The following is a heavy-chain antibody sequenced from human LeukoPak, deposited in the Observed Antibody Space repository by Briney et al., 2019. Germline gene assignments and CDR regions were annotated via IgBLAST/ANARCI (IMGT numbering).Heavy chain of an antibody. D-gene: IGHD2-2*01. CDR2: INHSGST. J-gene: IGHJ4*02. CDR1: GYSISSGYY. Sequence: SETLSLTCTVSGYSISSGYYWGWIRQPPGKGLEWIGEINHSGSTNYNPSLKSRVTISVDTSKNQFSLKLSSVTAADTAVYYCAMRPARWLVPAAPALDYWGQGTLVSVSS. CDR3: AMRPARWLVPAAPALDY. V-gene: IGHV4-38-2*02.